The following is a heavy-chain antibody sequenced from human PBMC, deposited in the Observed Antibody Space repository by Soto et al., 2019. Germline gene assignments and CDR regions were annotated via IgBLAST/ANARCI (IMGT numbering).Heavy chain of an antibody. D-gene: IGHD6-19*01. CDR2: ISGSGGST. Sequence: GGSLRLSCAASGFTFSSYAMSWVRQAPGKGLEWVSAISGSGGSTYYADSVKGRFTISRDNSKNTLYLQMNSLRAEDTAVYYCASESSGWYSVYYYYGMDVWGQGTTVTVS. CDR1: GFTFSSYA. J-gene: IGHJ6*02. V-gene: IGHV3-23*01. CDR3: ASESSGWYSVYYYYGMDV.